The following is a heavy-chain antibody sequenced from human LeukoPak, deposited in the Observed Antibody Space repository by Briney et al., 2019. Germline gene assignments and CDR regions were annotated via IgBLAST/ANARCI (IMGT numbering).Heavy chain of an antibody. CDR2: IRYDGSNK. Sequence: PGGSLRLSCAASGFTFSSYGMHWVRQAPGKGLEWVAFIRYDGSNKYYTDSVKGRFTISRDNSKNTLYLQMNSLRAEDTAVYYCARDNGLWASGIGSYHYDFDYWAREPWSPSPQ. CDR3: ARDNGLWASGIGSYHYDFDY. D-gene: IGHD1-26*01. V-gene: IGHV3-30*02. CDR1: GFTFSSYG. J-gene: IGHJ4*02.